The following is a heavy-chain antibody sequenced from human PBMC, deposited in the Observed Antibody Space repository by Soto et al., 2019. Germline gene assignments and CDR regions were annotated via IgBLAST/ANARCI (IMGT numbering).Heavy chain of an antibody. CDR2: ISWDGGST. CDR1: GFTFDDYA. CDR3: VRHPAF. J-gene: IGHJ3*01. V-gene: IGHV3-43D*04. Sequence: GGSLRLSCAASGFTFDDYAMHWVRQAPGKGLEWVSLISWDGGSTYYADSVKGRFTISRDNSKNTMYLQMNSLRAEDTALYYCVRHPAFWGQGTMVTVSS.